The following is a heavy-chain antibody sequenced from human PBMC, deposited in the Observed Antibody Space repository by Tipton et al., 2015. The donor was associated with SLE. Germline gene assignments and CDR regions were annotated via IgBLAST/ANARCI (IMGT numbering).Heavy chain of an antibody. CDR1: GGSISSRDYH. J-gene: IGHJ3*02. Sequence: TLSLTCTVSGGSISSRDYHWGWIRQPPGKGLEWIGNIYYSGSTYHNPSLKSRVTISVDTSKNQFSLKLSSVTAADTAVYHCARQPAAFDIWGQGTMVTVSS. V-gene: IGHV4-39*01. CDR2: IYYSGST. CDR3: ARQPAAFDI.